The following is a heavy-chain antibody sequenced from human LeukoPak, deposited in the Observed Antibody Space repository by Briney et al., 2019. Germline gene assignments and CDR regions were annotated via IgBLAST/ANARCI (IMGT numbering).Heavy chain of an antibody. CDR2: IYTSGST. Sequence: SETMSLTSTLSAGSITSYYWSWIRQLARKVLDWFGRIYTSGSTTYNPSLKSRVTMSVDTSKNQFSLKLSSVTAADTAVYYCARDSGTTGEVKFDPWGQGTLVTVSS. J-gene: IGHJ5*02. CDR1: AGSITSYY. CDR3: ARDSGTTGEVKFDP. D-gene: IGHD3-10*01. V-gene: IGHV4-4*07.